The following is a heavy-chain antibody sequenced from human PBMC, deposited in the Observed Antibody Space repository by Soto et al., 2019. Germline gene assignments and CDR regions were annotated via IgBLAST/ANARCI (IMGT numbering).Heavy chain of an antibody. CDR3: AKDRTAAARNFDY. D-gene: IGHD6-13*01. J-gene: IGHJ4*02. Sequence: EVQLLESGGGLVQPGGSLRLSCAVSGFTFSNHAMSWVRQAPGKGLEWVAAISTDVGATYYADSVKGRFTISRDDSNNTLLMQMKSLRGEDTAVYYCAKDRTAAARNFDYWGKGTLVTVSS. V-gene: IGHV3-23*01. CDR1: GFTFSNHA. CDR2: ISTDVGAT.